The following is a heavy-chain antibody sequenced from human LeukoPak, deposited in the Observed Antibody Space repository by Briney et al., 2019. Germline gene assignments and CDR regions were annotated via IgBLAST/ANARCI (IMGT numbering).Heavy chain of an antibody. CDR2: INHSGST. D-gene: IGHD6-6*01. Sequence: SETLSLTCAVYGGSFSGYYWSWIRQPPGKGLEWIGEINHSGSTNYNPSLKSRVTISVDTSKNQFSLKLSSVTAADTAVYYCASCRYSSSLDRWGQGTLVPVSS. V-gene: IGHV4-34*01. J-gene: IGHJ5*02. CDR1: GGSFSGYY. CDR3: ASCRYSSSLDR.